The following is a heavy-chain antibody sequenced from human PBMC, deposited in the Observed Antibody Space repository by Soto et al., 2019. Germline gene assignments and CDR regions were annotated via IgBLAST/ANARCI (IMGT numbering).Heavy chain of an antibody. Sequence: ASAKVSCKASCYTFTSYGISLVRHPNGQWLECMGWIIAYNGNTNYAQKLQGRVTMTTDTSTSTAYMELRSLRSDDTAVYYCARMMAYCSGGSCSLYAFDIWGQGTMVTVSS. CDR2: IIAYNGNT. V-gene: IGHV1-18*01. CDR1: CYTFTSYG. D-gene: IGHD2-15*01. CDR3: ARMMAYCSGGSCSLYAFDI. J-gene: IGHJ3*02.